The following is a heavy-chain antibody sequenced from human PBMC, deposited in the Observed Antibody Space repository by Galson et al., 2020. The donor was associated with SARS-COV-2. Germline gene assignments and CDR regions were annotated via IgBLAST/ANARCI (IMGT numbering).Heavy chain of an antibody. D-gene: IGHD3-10*01. J-gene: IGHJ4*02. CDR1: GYSISSGYY. CDR3: ASDNYGSGSLDY. CDR2: IYHSGST. Sequence: SETLSLTCTVSGYSISSGYYWGCIRQPPGKGLEWIGSIYHSGSTYYNPSLKSRVTISVDTSKNQFTLKLSSVTAADTPVYYCASDNYGSGSLDYWGQGTLVTVSS. V-gene: IGHV4-38-2*02.